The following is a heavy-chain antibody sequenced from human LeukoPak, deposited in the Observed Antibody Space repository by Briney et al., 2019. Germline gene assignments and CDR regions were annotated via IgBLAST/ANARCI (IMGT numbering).Heavy chain of an antibody. D-gene: IGHD6-13*01. V-gene: IGHV4-39*01. J-gene: IGHJ2*01. CDR1: GGSISSSSYY. CDR2: IYYSGST. CDR3: ARQGGGDSSSWYAPGDWYFDL. Sequence: SETLTLTCTVSGGSISSSSYYWGWIRQPPGKGLEWIGSIYYSGSTYYNPSLKSRVTISVDTSKNQFSLKLSSVTAADTAVYYCARQGGGDSSSWYAPGDWYFDLWGRGTLVTVSS.